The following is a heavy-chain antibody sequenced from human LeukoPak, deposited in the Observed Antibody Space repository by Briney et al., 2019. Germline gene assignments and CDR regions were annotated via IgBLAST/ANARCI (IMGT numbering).Heavy chain of an antibody. V-gene: IGHV3-23*01. Sequence: GGSLRLSCAASGFTFSSYAMSWVRQAPGKGLEWVSAISGSGGSTYYADSVKGRFTISRDNSKNTLYLQMNSLRAEDTAVYYCATNSYYYGSGSYSVSSLTFDYWGQGTLVTVSS. J-gene: IGHJ4*02. CDR2: ISGSGGST. CDR3: ATNSYYYGSGSYSVSSLTFDY. D-gene: IGHD3-10*01. CDR1: GFTFSSYA.